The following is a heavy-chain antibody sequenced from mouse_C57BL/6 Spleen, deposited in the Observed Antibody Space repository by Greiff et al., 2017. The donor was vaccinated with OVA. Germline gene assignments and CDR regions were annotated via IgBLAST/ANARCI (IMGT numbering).Heavy chain of an antibody. V-gene: IGHV1-74*01. D-gene: IGHD1-1*01. CDR2: IHPSDSDT. Sequence: QVQLQQPGAELVKPGASVKVSCKASGYTFTSYWMHWVKQRPGQGLEWIGRIHPSDSDTNYNQKFKGKATLTVDKSSSTAYMQLSSLTSEDSAVYYCAILNYYGSSRYYFDYWGQGTTLTVSS. J-gene: IGHJ2*01. CDR3: AILNYYGSSRYYFDY. CDR1: GYTFTSYW.